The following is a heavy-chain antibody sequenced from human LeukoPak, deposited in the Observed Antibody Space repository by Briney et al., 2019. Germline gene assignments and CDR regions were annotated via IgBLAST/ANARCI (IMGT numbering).Heavy chain of an antibody. D-gene: IGHD3-22*01. J-gene: IGHJ4*02. CDR1: GFTFSSYS. CDR2: ISSSSSYI. CDR3: AREDSGGYHFHY. V-gene: IGHV3-21*01. Sequence: PGGSLRLSCAASGFTFSSYSMNWVRQAPGKGVEWVSSISSSSSYIYYADSVKGRFTISRDNAKNSLYLQMNSLRAQDTAVYYCAREDSGGYHFHYWGQGTLVTVSS.